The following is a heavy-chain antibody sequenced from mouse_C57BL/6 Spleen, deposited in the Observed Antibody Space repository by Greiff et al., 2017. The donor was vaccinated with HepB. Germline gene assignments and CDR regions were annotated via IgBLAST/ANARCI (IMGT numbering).Heavy chain of an antibody. CDR1: GYSITSGYD. D-gene: IGHD2-3*01. V-gene: IGHV3-1*01. J-gene: IGHJ3*01. Sequence: DVQLQESGPGMVKPSQSLSLTCTVTGYSITSGYDWHWIRHFPGNKLEWMGYISYSGSTNYNPSLKSRISITHDTSKNHFFLKLNSVTTEDTATYYCARRDGYFFAYWGQGTLVTVSA. CDR3: ARRDGYFFAY. CDR2: ISYSGST.